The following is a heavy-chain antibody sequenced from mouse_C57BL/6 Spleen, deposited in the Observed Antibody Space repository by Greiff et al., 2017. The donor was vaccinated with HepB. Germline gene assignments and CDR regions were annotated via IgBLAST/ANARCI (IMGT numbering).Heavy chain of an antibody. J-gene: IGHJ2*01. Sequence: VQLQQPGAELVRPGSSVKLSCKASGYTFTSYWMDWVKQRPGQGLEWIGNIYPSDSETHYNQKFKDKATLTVEKSSSTAYMQLSSLTSEDSAVYYCARRGDYYGSSWGYWGQGTTLTVSS. D-gene: IGHD1-1*01. V-gene: IGHV1-61*01. CDR3: ARRGDYYGSSWGY. CDR2: IYPSDSET. CDR1: GYTFTSYW.